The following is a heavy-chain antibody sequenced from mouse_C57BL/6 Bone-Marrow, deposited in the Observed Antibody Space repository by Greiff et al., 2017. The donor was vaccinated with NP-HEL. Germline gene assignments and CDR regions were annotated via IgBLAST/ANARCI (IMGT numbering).Heavy chain of an antibody. J-gene: IGHJ3*01. CDR1: GYTFTDYE. CDR3: TRFYYGSSYWFAY. CDR2: IDPETGGT. D-gene: IGHD1-1*01. V-gene: IGHV1-15*01. Sequence: QVQLQHSGAELVRPGASVTLSCKASGYTFTDYEMHWVKQTPVHGLEWIGAIDPETGGTAYNQKFKGKAILTADKSSSTAYMELRSLTSEDSAVYYCTRFYYGSSYWFAYWGQGTLVTVSA.